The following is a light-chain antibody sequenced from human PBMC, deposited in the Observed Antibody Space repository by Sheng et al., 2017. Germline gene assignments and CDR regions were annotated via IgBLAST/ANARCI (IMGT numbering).Light chain of an antibody. CDR2: AAS. CDR1: QGIRNA. V-gene: IGKV1-17*01. J-gene: IGKJ2*01. CDR3: LQHSSYPYT. Sequence: DIQMTQSPSSLSASVGDRVTISCRASQGIRNALGWFQQKPGRAPMRLIYAASTLQSGVPSRFSGSGSGTEFTLTISSLQPEDFATYYCLQHSSYPYTFGQGTKLEIK.